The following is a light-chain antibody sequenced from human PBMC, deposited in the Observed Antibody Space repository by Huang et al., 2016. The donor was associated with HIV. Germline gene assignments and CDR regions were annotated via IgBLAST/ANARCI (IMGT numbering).Light chain of an antibody. CDR1: QSVGSY. CDR2: DTS. Sequence: EVMLTQSPSILSLSLGGTGTISCKASQSVGSYVAWYQQRPGQSPRLLLYDTSNRAAGIPTRFSGSGSGTDFTLTISGLESGDLGVFYCQQRSTWPLTFGGVTKVA. CDR3: QQRSTWPLT. J-gene: IGKJ4*01. V-gene: IGKV3-11*01.